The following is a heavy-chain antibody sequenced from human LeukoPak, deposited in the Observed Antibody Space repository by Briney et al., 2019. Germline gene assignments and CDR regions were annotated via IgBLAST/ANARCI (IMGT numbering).Heavy chain of an antibody. J-gene: IGHJ4*02. CDR3: ARGTGYYYGSGKRNYFDY. CDR2: IYTSGST. CDR1: GGSISSGSYY. V-gene: IGHV4-61*02. D-gene: IGHD3-10*01. Sequence: PSQTLSLTCAVSGGSISSGSYYWSWIRQPAGKGLEWIGRIYTSGSTNYNPSLKSRVTISVDTSKNQFSLKLSSVTAADTAVYYCARGTGYYYGSGKRNYFDYWGQGTLVTVSS.